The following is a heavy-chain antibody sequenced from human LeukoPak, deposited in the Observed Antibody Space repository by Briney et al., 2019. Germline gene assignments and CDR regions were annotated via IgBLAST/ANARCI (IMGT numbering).Heavy chain of an antibody. CDR1: GFTFRHYD. CDR3: MKLPTMIIVIDTDFEY. J-gene: IGHJ4*02. D-gene: IGHD2-21*01. Sequence: GETLRLSCVASGFTFRHYDMSWVRQAPGKGLEWVSSINTSGGSTYFADSPQGQFTISRDNSKNTLHLQMNNVRAEDTAIYYCMKLPTMIIVIDTDFEYWGQGAQVTVSS. V-gene: IGHV3-23*01. CDR2: INTSGGST.